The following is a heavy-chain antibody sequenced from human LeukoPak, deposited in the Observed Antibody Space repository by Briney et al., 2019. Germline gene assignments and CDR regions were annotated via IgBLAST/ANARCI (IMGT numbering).Heavy chain of an antibody. J-gene: IGHJ6*03. V-gene: IGHV3-21*01. CDR2: ISSSSTYI. CDR1: GFTFSSYS. CDR3: ARDDRYCSSTSCQRYYYYYMDV. D-gene: IGHD2-2*01. Sequence: PGGSLTLSCAASGFTFSSYSMNWVRQAPGKGLEWVSSISSSSTYIYYADSVKGRFTISRDNAKNSLYLQMNSLRAEDTAVYYCARDDRYCSSTSCQRYYYYYMDVWGKGTTVTVSS.